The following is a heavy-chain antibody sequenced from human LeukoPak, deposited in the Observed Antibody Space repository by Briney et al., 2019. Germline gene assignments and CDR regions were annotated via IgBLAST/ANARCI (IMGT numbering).Heavy chain of an antibody. CDR3: ARATSPIAYDWNS. V-gene: IGHV1-46*01. CDR2: IDPSGPSV. Sequence: ASVKVSCKASGYTFSIYNMHWLRQAPGQGLQWMGIIDPSGPSVTYAQIFQGRLTVTRDTSTSTVYMQLSSLRSEDTAMYYCARATSPIAYDWNSWGQGTLVTVSS. CDR1: GYTFSIYN. D-gene: IGHD5-12*01. J-gene: IGHJ4*02.